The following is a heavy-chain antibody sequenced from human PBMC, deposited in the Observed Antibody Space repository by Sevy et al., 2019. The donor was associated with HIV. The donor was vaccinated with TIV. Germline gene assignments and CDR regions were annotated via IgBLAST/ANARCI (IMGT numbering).Heavy chain of an antibody. J-gene: IGHJ3*02. CDR1: EFTFDDYA. CDR2: INWSGSNT. CDR3: ARNTYYYDTTGFGAFDI. V-gene: IGHV3-20*04. D-gene: IGHD3-22*01. Sequence: GGSLRLSCAASEFTFDDYAMSWVRQAPGKGLEWVSGINWSGSNTGYADSVKGRFTISRDSAKTSLYLQMNSLRTEDTALYYCARNTYYYDTTGFGAFDIWGQGTMVTVSS.